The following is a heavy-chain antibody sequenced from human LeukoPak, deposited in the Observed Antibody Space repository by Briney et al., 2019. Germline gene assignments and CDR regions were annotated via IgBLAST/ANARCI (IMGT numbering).Heavy chain of an antibody. Sequence: PGGSLRLSCAASGFTFSSYSMNWVRQAPGKGLEWVSSISSSSSYIYHADSVKGRFTISRDNAKNSLYLQMNSLRAEDTAVYYCARDLGYSSSWKTYNWFDPWGQGTLVTVSS. V-gene: IGHV3-21*01. CDR3: ARDLGYSSSWKTYNWFDP. CDR2: ISSSSSYI. CDR1: GFTFSSYS. J-gene: IGHJ5*02. D-gene: IGHD6-13*01.